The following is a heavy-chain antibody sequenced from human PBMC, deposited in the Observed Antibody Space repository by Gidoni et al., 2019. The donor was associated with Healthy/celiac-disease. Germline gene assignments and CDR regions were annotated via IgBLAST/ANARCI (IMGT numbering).Heavy chain of an antibody. Sequence: QVQLQESGPGLVKPSETLSITCHVSGGSLSSYYWSWLRQPPGKGLEWIGYIYYSGSTNYTPSLKRRVTISVDTSNNQFSLKLSSVTAAYTAVYYCAREFGYDFCSGYLMGCHFDPWGQGTLVTVSS. V-gene: IGHV4-59*01. CDR1: GGSLSSYY. D-gene: IGHD3-3*01. J-gene: IGHJ5*02. CDR3: AREFGYDFCSGYLMGCHFDP. CDR2: IYYSGST.